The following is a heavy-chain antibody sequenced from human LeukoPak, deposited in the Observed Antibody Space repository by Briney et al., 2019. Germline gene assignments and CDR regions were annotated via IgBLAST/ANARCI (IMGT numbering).Heavy chain of an antibody. CDR3: AREGEIAAAGTFRH. CDR1: GGSISSYY. J-gene: IGHJ4*02. CDR2: IYYSGST. Sequence: PSETLSLTCTVSGGSISSYYWSWIRQPPGKGLEWIGYIYYSGSTNYNPSLKSRVTISVDTSKNQFSLKLSSVTAADTAVYYCAREGEIAAAGTFRHWGQGTLVTVSS. V-gene: IGHV4-59*12. D-gene: IGHD6-13*01.